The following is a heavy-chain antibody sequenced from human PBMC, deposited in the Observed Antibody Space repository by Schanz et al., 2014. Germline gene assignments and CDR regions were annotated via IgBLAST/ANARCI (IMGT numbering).Heavy chain of an antibody. CDR3: ARGGATRFDY. V-gene: IGHV3-30*03. J-gene: IGHJ4*02. Sequence: QVQLVESGGGVVQPGGSLRLSCAASRFTFNAYDMYWIRQAPGKGLEWVALISHDGSNKNSADSVKGRFTISRDNSKNSLYLQMNSLRDEDTAVYYCARGGATRFDYWGQGTLVTVSS. CDR2: ISHDGSNK. CDR1: RFTFNAYD. D-gene: IGHD1-26*01.